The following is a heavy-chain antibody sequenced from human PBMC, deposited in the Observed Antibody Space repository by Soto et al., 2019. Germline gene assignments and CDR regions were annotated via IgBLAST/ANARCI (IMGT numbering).Heavy chain of an antibody. V-gene: IGHV1-3*01. Sequence: ASVKVSCKASGYTFTSYAMHWVRQAPGQRLEWMGWINAGNGNTKYSQKFQGRVTITRDTSASTAYMELSSLRSEDTAVYYCARVEGIQRGAFDIWGQGTMVTVSS. D-gene: IGHD5-18*01. CDR2: INAGNGNT. CDR1: GYTFTSYA. CDR3: ARVEGIQRGAFDI. J-gene: IGHJ3*02.